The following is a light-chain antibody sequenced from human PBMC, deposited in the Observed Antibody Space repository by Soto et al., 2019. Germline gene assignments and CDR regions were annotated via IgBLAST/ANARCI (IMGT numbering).Light chain of an antibody. Sequence: EKWMAQSPTTLAVFPGEKTTLSCRASQSVSSNLAWYQQKPGQAPRLLIYGASTRATGIPARFSGSGPGTEFTLTISSLQSEDFAVYYCQQYNNWPPRTFGQGTKV. CDR3: QQYNNWPPRT. CDR2: GAS. CDR1: QSVSSN. V-gene: IGKV3-15*01. J-gene: IGKJ1*01.